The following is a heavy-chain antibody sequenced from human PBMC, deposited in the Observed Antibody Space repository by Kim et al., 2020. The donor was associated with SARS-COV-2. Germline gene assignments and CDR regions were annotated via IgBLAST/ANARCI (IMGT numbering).Heavy chain of an antibody. D-gene: IGHD3-22*01. CDR2: ISAYNGNT. CDR1: GYTFTSYG. Sequence: ASVKVSCKASGYTFTSYGISWVRQAPGQGLEWMGWISAYNGNTNYAQKLQGRVTMTTDTSTSTAYMELRSLRSDDTAVYYCARDHGRSYYDSSGDGVDYWGQGTPVTVSS. CDR3: ARDHGRSYYDSSGDGVDY. J-gene: IGHJ4*02. V-gene: IGHV1-18*04.